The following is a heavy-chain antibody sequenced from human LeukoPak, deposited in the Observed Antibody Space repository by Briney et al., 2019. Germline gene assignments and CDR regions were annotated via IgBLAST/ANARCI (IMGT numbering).Heavy chain of an antibody. CDR3: ARASITIFGVVIRLNYFDY. CDR1: GFTFSSYS. J-gene: IGHJ4*02. Sequence: PGGSLRLSCAASGFTFSSYSMNWARQAPGKGLEWVSSISSSSSYIYYADSVKGRFTISRDNAKNSLYLQMNSLRAEDTAVYYCARASITIFGVVIRLNYFDYWGQGTLVTVSS. CDR2: ISSSSSYI. D-gene: IGHD3-3*01. V-gene: IGHV3-21*01.